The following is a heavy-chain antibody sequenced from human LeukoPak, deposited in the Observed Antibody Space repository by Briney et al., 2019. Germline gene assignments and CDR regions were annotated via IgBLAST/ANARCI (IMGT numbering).Heavy chain of an antibody. CDR2: ISGSGGST. V-gene: IGHV3-23*01. CDR3: AKSRGYSSSSSQGY. CDR1: GFTFSSYA. D-gene: IGHD6-6*01. Sequence: GGSLRLSCAASGFTFSSYAMSWVRQAPGKGLEWVSAISGSGGSTYYADSVKGRFTISRDNSKNTLYLQMSSLRAEDTAVYYCAKSRGYSSSSSQGYWGQGTLVTVSS. J-gene: IGHJ4*02.